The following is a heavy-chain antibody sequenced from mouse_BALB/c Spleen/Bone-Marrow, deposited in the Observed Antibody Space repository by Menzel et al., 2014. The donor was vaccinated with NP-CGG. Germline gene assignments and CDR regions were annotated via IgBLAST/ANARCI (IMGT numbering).Heavy chain of an antibody. CDR3: ARLEGNYGSSFAY. V-gene: IGHV1S82*01. D-gene: IGHD1-1*01. Sequence: VQLQESGAELLRPGASVKLSCKASGYSFTSYWMNWVKQRPGQALEWIGMIHPSDTETRLNQRFTDKATLTVDKSSSTAFIQLSRPTSDGSAVYYCARLEGNYGSSFAYWGQGTLVTVSA. J-gene: IGHJ3*01. CDR2: IHPSDTET. CDR1: GYSFTSYW.